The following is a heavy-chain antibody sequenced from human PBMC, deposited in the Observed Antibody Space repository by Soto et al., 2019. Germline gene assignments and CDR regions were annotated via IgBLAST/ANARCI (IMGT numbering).Heavy chain of an antibody. D-gene: IGHD6-19*01. CDR3: ARHRIAVAGTGGWFDP. CDR2: IIPIFGTA. CDR1: GGTFSSYA. J-gene: IGHJ5*02. V-gene: IGHV1-69*01. Sequence: QVQLVQSGAEVKKPGSSVKVSCKASGGTFSSYAISWVRQAPGQGLEWMGGIIPIFGTANYAQKFQGRVTITADESTSTAYMELSRLRSEDTAVYYCARHRIAVAGTGGWFDPWGQGTLVTVSS.